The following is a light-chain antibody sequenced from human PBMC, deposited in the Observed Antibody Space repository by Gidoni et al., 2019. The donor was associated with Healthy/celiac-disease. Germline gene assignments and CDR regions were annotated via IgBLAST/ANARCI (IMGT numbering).Light chain of an antibody. CDR2: GAS. V-gene: IGKV3-15*01. CDR1: QRVSSN. CDR3: QQYNNWPLMYT. Sequence: EIVMTQSPATLSVSPGERATLSCRASQRVSSNLAWYQQKPGQAPRLLIYGASTRATCIPARFSGSGSGTEFTLTISSLQSEDFAVYYCQQYNNWPLMYTFGQGTKLEIK. J-gene: IGKJ2*01.